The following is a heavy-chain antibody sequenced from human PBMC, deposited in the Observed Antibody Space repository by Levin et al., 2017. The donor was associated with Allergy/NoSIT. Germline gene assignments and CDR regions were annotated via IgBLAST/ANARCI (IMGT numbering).Heavy chain of an antibody. CDR1: GFTFSSYA. Sequence: GGSLRLSCAASGFTFSSYAMHWVRQAPGKGLEWVAVISYDGSNKYYADSVKGRFTISRDNSKNTLYLQMNSLRAEDTAVYYCARDRAQHYSSLYSSSWYRGAFDIWGQGTMVTVSS. CDR2: ISYDGSNK. CDR3: ARDRAQHYSSLYSSSWYRGAFDI. V-gene: IGHV3-30-3*01. J-gene: IGHJ3*02. D-gene: IGHD6-13*01.